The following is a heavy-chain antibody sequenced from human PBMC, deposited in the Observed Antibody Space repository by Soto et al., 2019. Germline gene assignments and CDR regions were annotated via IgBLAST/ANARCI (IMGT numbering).Heavy chain of an antibody. V-gene: IGHV3-49*03. Sequence: GASLRLSYKYYEFTFGGLDMSWFCQAPGKGMEWVGLLRSKAYGGTTESVVSVKGRFTISRDDSKNIADLQMNSLKSDDTAVFYCTNRQTYYDFWSVYDFAFYIWGQGTMV. CDR3: TNRQTYYDFWSVYDFAFYI. D-gene: IGHD3-3*01. CDR1: EFTFGGLD. J-gene: IGHJ3*02. CDR2: LRSKAYGGTT.